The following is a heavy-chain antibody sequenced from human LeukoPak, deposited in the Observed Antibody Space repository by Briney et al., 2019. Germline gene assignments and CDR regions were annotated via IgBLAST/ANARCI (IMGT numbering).Heavy chain of an antibody. Sequence: PSETLSLTCTVPGGSISSRTYYWGWIRQPPGKGLEWIGNIYYSGSTYYNPSLKSRITMSVDTSKNHFCLKLSSVTAADTAIYYCASLRVPGDFDYWGQGTLVTVSS. CDR1: GGSISSRTYY. D-gene: IGHD1-14*01. J-gene: IGHJ4*02. V-gene: IGHV4-39*02. CDR2: IYYSGST. CDR3: ASLRVPGDFDY.